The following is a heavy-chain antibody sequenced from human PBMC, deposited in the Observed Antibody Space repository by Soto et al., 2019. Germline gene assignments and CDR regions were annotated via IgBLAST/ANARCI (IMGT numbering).Heavy chain of an antibody. V-gene: IGHV3-48*02. J-gene: IGHJ6*02. CDR2: ISGSSNTI. CDR1: GFTLSTYS. D-gene: IGHD3-22*01. Sequence: EVQLVESGGGLIQRGGSLRLSCAASGFTLSTYSLKWVRQAPRKGLEWLSYISGSSNTIYYADSVKGRFTISRDNAKNALYPGMNSLRDEDAAVYCCESGYYLNEGMDVWGQGTTVTVSS. CDR3: ESGYYLNEGMDV.